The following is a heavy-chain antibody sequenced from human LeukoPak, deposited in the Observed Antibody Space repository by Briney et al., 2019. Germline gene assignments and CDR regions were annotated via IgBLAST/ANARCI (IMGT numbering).Heavy chain of an antibody. V-gene: IGHV4-61*01. J-gene: IGHJ5*02. D-gene: IGHD1-26*01. CDR1: GASVSSASY. Sequence: SETLSLTCTVSGASVSSASYWSWIRQPPGKGVEWIAHIYNGVNTNYNPSLKSRVTISVDTSKNQFSLRLNSVTAADTAVYYCARSRAFNSGAFDPWGQGSLVTVSS. CDR2: IYNGVNT. CDR3: ARSRAFNSGAFDP.